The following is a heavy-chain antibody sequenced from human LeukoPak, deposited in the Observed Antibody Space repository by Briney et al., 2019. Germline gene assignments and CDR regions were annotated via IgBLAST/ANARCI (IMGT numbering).Heavy chain of an antibody. CDR1: GYTFTSYY. D-gene: IGHD3-22*01. V-gene: IGHV1-46*01. CDR3: AREEYYYDSSGYYDKDGHDAFDI. J-gene: IGHJ3*02. CDR2: INPSGGST. Sequence: ASVKVSCKASGYTFTSYYMHWVRQAPGQGLEWMGIINPSGGSTIYAQKFQGRVTMTRDTSTSTVYMELSSLRSEDTAVYYCAREEYYYDSSGYYDKDGHDAFDIWGQGTMVTVSS.